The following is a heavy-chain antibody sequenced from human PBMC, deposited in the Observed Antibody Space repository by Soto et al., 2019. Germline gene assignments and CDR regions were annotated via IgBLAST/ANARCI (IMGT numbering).Heavy chain of an antibody. V-gene: IGHV4-61*01. J-gene: IGHJ5*02. Sequence: SETLSLTCTVSGGSVSSGSYYWSWIRQPPGKGLEWIGYIYYSGSTNYNPSLKSRVTISVDTSKNQFSLKLSSVTAADTAVYYCARGYYYDSSGYYFNWFDPWGQGTLVTVS. CDR1: GGSVSSGSYY. CDR2: IYYSGST. D-gene: IGHD3-22*01. CDR3: ARGYYYDSSGYYFNWFDP.